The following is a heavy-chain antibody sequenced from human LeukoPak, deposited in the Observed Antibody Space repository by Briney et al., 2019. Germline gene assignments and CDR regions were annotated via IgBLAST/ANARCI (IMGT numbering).Heavy chain of an antibody. J-gene: IGHJ4*02. CDR1: GFTFSNYW. Sequence: GGSLRLSSAASGFTFSNYWMNWVRQAPGKGLEWVANIKQDGSDKYYVDSVRGRFIISRDNAQNSLYLQMSSLRAEDTAVYYCARDYGDYWGQGTLVTVSS. V-gene: IGHV3-7*01. CDR3: ARDYGDY. D-gene: IGHD4-17*01. CDR2: IKQDGSDK.